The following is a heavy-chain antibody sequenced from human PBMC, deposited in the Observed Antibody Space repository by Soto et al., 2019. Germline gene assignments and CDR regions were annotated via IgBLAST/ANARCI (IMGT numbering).Heavy chain of an antibody. D-gene: IGHD3-10*01. CDR1: GFTFSSYS. Sequence: GGSLRLSCAASGFTFSSYSMNWVRQAPGKGLEWVSYISSSSSTIYYADSVKGRFTISRDNAKNSLYLQMNSLRDEDTAVYYCARDPADRRGITMVRGADYWGQGTLVTVSS. CDR3: ARDPADRRGITMVRGADY. CDR2: ISSSSSTI. V-gene: IGHV3-48*02. J-gene: IGHJ4*02.